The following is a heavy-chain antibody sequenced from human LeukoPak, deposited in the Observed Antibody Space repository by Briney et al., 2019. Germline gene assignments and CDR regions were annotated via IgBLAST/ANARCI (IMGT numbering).Heavy chain of an antibody. D-gene: IGHD6-6*01. CDR1: GYTFTSYG. Sequence: ASVKVXCKASGYTFTSYGISWVRQAPGQGLEWMGWISAYNGKTNYAQKLQGRVTMTTDTSTSTAYMELRSLRSDDTAVYYCARAPPGSSSSMFDPWGQGTLVTVSS. CDR3: ARAPPGSSSSMFDP. CDR2: ISAYNGKT. J-gene: IGHJ5*02. V-gene: IGHV1-18*01.